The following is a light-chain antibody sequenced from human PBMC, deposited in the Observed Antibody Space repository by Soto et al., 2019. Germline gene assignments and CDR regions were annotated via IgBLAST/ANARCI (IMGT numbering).Light chain of an antibody. CDR1: QNIYSN. Sequence: IVMTQSPATLSVSPGERATLSCKASQNIYSNIAWYQQRPGQAPRLLIYRSSTRATGVPARFSGSGSGTDFTLTISRLEPEDFAVYFCQHYGTSPFPFGQGTRLEIK. V-gene: IGKV3-15*01. CDR3: QHYGTSPFP. J-gene: IGKJ5*01. CDR2: RSS.